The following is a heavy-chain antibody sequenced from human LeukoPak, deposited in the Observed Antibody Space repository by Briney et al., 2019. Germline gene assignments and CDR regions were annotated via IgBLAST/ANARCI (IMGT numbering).Heavy chain of an antibody. J-gene: IGHJ4*02. V-gene: IGHV3-73*01. Sequence: GGSLRLSWAASGFTFSGSSIHWVRQASGKGLEWVGRIRSKGNSYATAYAASVKGRFTISRDDSKNTAYLQMNSLKTEDAAVYYCSRYVDTPLDYWGQGTLVTVSS. CDR3: SRYVDTPLDY. CDR1: GFTFSGSS. CDR2: IRSKGNSYAT. D-gene: IGHD5-18*01.